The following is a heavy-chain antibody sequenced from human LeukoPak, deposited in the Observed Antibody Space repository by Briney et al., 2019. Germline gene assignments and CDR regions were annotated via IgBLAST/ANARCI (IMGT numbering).Heavy chain of an antibody. V-gene: IGHV3-23*01. J-gene: IGHJ1*01. CDR1: GFTFSNYA. Sequence: GGSLRLSCAVSGFTFSNYAMHWVRQAPGKGLEWVSAISGSGGSTYYADSVKGRFTISRDNSKNTLYLQMNSLRAEDTAVYYCAKGPILYDSSGYYYDAYFQHWGQGTLVTVSS. CDR2: ISGSGGST. CDR3: AKGPILYDSSGYYYDAYFQH. D-gene: IGHD3-22*01.